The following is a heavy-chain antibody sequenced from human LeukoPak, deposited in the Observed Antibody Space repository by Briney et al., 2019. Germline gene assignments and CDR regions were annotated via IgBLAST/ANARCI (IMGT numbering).Heavy chain of an antibody. D-gene: IGHD3-16*01. V-gene: IGHV3-15*07. J-gene: IGHJ4*02. CDR1: GFTFSSYG. CDR2: IKSKSRGETT. Sequence: PGGSLRLSCAASGFTFSSYGMHWVRQAPGKGLEWVGRIKSKSRGETTDYAAPVKDRFTISRDDSKDTLYLQMNSLKTEDTAVYYCATSGIGYTYAAYWGQGTLVTVSS. CDR3: ATSGIGYTYAAY.